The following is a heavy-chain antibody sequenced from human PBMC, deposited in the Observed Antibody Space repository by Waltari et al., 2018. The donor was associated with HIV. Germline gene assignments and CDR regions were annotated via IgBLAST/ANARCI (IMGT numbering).Heavy chain of an antibody. CDR2: IYWDDDK. V-gene: IGHV2-5*02. CDR1: GFSLNTGGVG. Sequence: QITLKESGPTLVKPTQTLTLTCTFSGFSLNTGGVGVGWIRQPPGKALEWLALIYWDDDKRYSPSLKSRLTITKDTSKNQVVLTMTNMDPVDTATYYCAHRRPDYDFWSGHGKRCCFDYWGQGTLVTVSS. CDR3: AHRRPDYDFWSGHGKRCCFDY. D-gene: IGHD3-3*01. J-gene: IGHJ4*02.